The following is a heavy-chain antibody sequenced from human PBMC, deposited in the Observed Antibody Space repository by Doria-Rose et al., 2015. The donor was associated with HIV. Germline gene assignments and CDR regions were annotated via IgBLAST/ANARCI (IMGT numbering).Heavy chain of an antibody. D-gene: IGHD3-3*01. CDR3: TRATYYDFWSGGDP. J-gene: IGHJ5*02. CDR1: GFTFTNAW. CDR2: IKSKADGGTT. Sequence: EVQLVPSRGGLVKPGGSLRLSCAASGFTFTNAWMSWVRQAPGKGLEWVGRIKSKADGGTTDYAAPVKGRFTISRDGSKNNFYLQMNSLKTEDTGVYSCTRATYYDFWSGGDPWGQGTLVTVSA. V-gene: IGHV3-15*01.